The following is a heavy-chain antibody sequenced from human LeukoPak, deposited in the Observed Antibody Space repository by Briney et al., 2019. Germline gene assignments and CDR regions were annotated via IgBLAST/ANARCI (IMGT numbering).Heavy chain of an antibody. CDR1: GGSISSGSYY. V-gene: IGHV4-61*02. Sequence: SQTLSLTCTVSGGSISSGSYYWSWIRQPAGKGLEWIGRIYTSGSTNYNPSLKSRVTISVDTSKNQFSLKLSSVTAADTAVYYCEATTEYSGSYDAFDIWGQGTMVTVSS. CDR3: EATTEYSGSYDAFDI. CDR2: IYTSGST. J-gene: IGHJ3*02. D-gene: IGHD1-26*01.